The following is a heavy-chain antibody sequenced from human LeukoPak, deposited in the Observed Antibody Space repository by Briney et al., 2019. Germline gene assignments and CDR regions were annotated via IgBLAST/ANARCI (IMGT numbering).Heavy chain of an antibody. CDR2: IRFDGSKE. V-gene: IGHV3-30*02. Sequence: GGSLRLSCVVSGFTFSDYGMHWVRQSPGKGPEWLAFIRFDGSKEYYADSVKGRFTISRDNSKNTLYLQMNSLRAEDTAVYYCARDPDSRDIAVAGISGYWGQGTLVTVSS. D-gene: IGHD6-19*01. CDR3: ARDPDSRDIAVAGISGY. J-gene: IGHJ4*02. CDR1: GFTFSDYG.